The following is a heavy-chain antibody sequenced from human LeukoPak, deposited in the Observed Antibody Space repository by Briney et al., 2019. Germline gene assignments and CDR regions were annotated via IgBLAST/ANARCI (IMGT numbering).Heavy chain of an antibody. V-gene: IGHV3-9*01. J-gene: IGHJ4*02. CDR3: ARGGELLDY. Sequence: SLRLSCAASGFTFDDYAMHWVRQAPGKGLEWVSGISWNSGSIGYADSVKGRFTISRDNAKNSLYLQMNSLRAEDTALYHCARGGELLDYWGQGTLVTVSS. CDR1: GFTFDDYA. D-gene: IGHD1-26*01. CDR2: ISWNSGSI.